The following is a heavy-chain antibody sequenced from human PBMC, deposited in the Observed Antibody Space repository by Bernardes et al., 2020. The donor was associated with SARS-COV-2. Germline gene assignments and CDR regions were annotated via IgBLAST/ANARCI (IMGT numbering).Heavy chain of an antibody. CDR3: ALLGIAVAGTGNWFDP. CDR2: ISGSGGSL. D-gene: IGHD6-19*01. Sequence: GGSLRLSCAASGFTFRSYAMTWVRQVPGKGLEWVSTISGSGGSLYFADSVKGRFTISRDNSKNTLYLQMNSLRAEDTAVYYCALLGIAVAGTGNWFDPWGQGTLVTVSS. CDR1: GFTFRSYA. J-gene: IGHJ5*02. V-gene: IGHV3-23*01.